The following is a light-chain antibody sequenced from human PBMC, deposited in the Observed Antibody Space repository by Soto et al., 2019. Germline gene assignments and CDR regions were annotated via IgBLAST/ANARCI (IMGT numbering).Light chain of an antibody. CDR1: QGISNY. Sequence: DIQMTQSPSSLSASVGDRVTITCRASQGISNYLAWYQQKPGKVPKLLIYAASTLQSGVPSRFSGSGSGTDFTLTISSLQPEDVATYYCQKYKSAPAFGQGTKVDIK. V-gene: IGKV1-27*01. CDR2: AAS. J-gene: IGKJ1*01. CDR3: QKYKSAPA.